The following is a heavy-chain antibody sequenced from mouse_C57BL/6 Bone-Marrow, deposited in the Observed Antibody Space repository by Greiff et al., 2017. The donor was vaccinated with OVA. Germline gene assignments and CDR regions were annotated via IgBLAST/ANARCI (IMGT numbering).Heavy chain of an antibody. Sequence: EVKLMESGGDLVKPGGSLKLSCAASGFTFSSYGMSWVRQTPDKRLEWVATISSGGSYTYYPDSVKGRFTISRDNAKNTLYLQMSSLKSEDTAMYCGARHERRTGTGFAYWGQGTLVTVSA. CDR2: ISSGGSYT. D-gene: IGHD4-1*01. V-gene: IGHV5-6*01. CDR1: GFTFSSYG. CDR3: ARHERRTGTGFAY. J-gene: IGHJ3*01.